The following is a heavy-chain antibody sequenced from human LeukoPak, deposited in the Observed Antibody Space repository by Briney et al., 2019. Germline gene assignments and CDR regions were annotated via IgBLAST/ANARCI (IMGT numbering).Heavy chain of an antibody. CDR2: IYSSGTT. Sequence: SETLSLICTVSGGSINNYYWIWIRQPPGKGLEWIGYIYSSGTTNYNPSLKSRVTISVDTSKNQFSLKLTSVTAADTAVYYCARDAYSSSQMVVWGKGTTVTVSS. CDR3: ARDAYSSSQMVV. J-gene: IGHJ6*04. CDR1: GGSINNYY. D-gene: IGHD6-13*01. V-gene: IGHV4-59*01.